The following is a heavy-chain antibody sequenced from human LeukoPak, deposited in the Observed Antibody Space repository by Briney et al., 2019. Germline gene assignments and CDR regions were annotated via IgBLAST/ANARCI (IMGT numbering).Heavy chain of an antibody. CDR1: GGSIGSSSYH. Sequence: NASETLSLTCTVSGGSIGSSSYHWGWISQPRGKGLEWIGTIYYTGSTYYNPSLKIRVTISVDTSKNQFSLKLTSVTAADTAVYYCARWAMAAADYWGQGTLVTVSS. CDR3: ARWAMAAADY. CDR2: IYYTGST. J-gene: IGHJ4*02. D-gene: IGHD6-13*01. V-gene: IGHV4-39*01.